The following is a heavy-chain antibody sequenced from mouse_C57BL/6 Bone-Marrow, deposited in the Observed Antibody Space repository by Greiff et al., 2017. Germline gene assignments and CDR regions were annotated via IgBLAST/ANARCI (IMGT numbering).Heavy chain of an antibody. J-gene: IGHJ3*01. Sequence: VQLQQPGAELVKPGASVKLSCKASGYTFTSYWMHWVKQRPGQGLEWIGMIHPNSGSTNYNEKFKGKVTLTVDKSSSTAYMQLSSLTSEDSAVYYCARDYDYDGLFAYWDQETLVTVSA. CDR1: GYTFTSYW. V-gene: IGHV1-64*01. CDR2: IHPNSGST. D-gene: IGHD2-4*01. CDR3: ARDYDYDGLFAY.